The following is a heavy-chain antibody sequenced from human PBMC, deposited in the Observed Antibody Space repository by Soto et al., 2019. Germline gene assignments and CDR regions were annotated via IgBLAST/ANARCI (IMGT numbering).Heavy chain of an antibody. J-gene: IGHJ4*02. D-gene: IGHD3-22*01. V-gene: IGHV1-69*12. CDR1: GGTFSSYA. Sequence: QVQLVQSEAEVKKPGSSVKVSCKASGGTFSSYAISWVRQAPGQGLEWMGGIIPIFGTANYAQKFQGRVTITADESTSTAYMELSSLRSEDTAVYYCARDRGYYDSSGYNFDYWGQGTLVTVSS. CDR3: ARDRGYYDSSGYNFDY. CDR2: IIPIFGTA.